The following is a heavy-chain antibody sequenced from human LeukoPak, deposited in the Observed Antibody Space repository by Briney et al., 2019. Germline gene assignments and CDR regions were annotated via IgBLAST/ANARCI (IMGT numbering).Heavy chain of an antibody. V-gene: IGHV4-61*02. CDR2: IYTSGST. D-gene: IGHD2-8*02. CDR1: GGSISSGGYY. J-gene: IGHJ4*02. Sequence: PSETLSLTCTVSGGSISSGGYYWSWIRQPAGKGLEWIGRIYTSGSTNYNPSLKSRVTMSVDTSKNQFSLKLSSVTAADTAVYYCARVRLVDSWRLFDYWGQGTLVTVSS. CDR3: ARVRLVDSWRLFDY.